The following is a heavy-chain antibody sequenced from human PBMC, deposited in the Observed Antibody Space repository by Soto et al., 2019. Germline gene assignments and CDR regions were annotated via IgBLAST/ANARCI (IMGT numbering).Heavy chain of an antibody. Sequence: GGSLRLSCAASGFTFSTYPMHWLRQAPGKGLEWVALLSYDGSDKYYADSVKGRFSISRDNPQNTLYLQMNSLRAEDTAVYYCARWNVQHDSYGYFWGQGTLVTV. CDR2: LSYDGSDK. J-gene: IGHJ4*02. CDR1: GFTFSTYP. V-gene: IGHV3-30-3*01. D-gene: IGHD5-18*01. CDR3: ARWNVQHDSYGYF.